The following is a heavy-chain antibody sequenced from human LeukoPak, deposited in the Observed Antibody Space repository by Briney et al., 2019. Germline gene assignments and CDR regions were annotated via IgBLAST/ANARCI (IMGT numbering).Heavy chain of an antibody. CDR1: GFTFSSYS. CDR3: ARDGCSSTSCYRVPFDY. J-gene: IGHJ4*02. Sequence: PGGSLRLSCAASGFTFSSYSMNWVRQAPGKGLEWVSYISRSSTTTHYADSVKGRFTISRDNAKNSLYLQMNSLRAEDTAVYYCARDGCSSTSCYRVPFDYWGQGTLVTVSS. D-gene: IGHD2-2*01. CDR2: ISRSSTTT. V-gene: IGHV3-48*04.